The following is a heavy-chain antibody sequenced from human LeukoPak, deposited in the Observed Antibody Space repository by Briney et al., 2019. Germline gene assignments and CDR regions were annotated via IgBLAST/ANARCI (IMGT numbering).Heavy chain of an antibody. V-gene: IGHV3-7*01. CDR3: ARDGAAAGPRVNWFDP. D-gene: IGHD6-13*01. J-gene: IGHJ5*02. CDR1: GFTFSSYW. CDR2: IKQDGSEK. Sequence: PGGSLRLSCAASGFTFSSYWMSWVRQAPGKGLEWVANIKQDGSEKYYVDSVKGRFTISRDNAKNSLYLQMNSLRAEDTAVYYCARDGAAAGPRVNWFDPWGQGTLVTVSS.